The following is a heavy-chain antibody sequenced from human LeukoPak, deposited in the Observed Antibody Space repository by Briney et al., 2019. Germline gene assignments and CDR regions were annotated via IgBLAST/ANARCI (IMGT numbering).Heavy chain of an antibody. D-gene: IGHD6-13*01. CDR3: AGGIKSSSWYKGRAFDI. Sequence: SETLSLTCAVYGGSFSGYYWSWIRQPPGKGLEWIGEINHSGSTNYNPSLKSRVTISVDTSKNQFSLKLSSVTAADTAVYYCAGGIKSSSWYKGRAFDIWGQGTMVTVSS. V-gene: IGHV4-34*01. CDR2: INHSGST. J-gene: IGHJ3*02. CDR1: GGSFSGYY.